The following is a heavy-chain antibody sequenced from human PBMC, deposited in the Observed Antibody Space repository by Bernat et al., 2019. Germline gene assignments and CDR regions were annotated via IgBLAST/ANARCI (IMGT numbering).Heavy chain of an antibody. Sequence: QVQLQESGPGLVKPSETLSLTCAVSGYSISSAYYWGWIRQPPGKGLEWLGTISHSGSAYYDPSLRSLVTISIGTSKNQFSLKLNSVTPEDTALYYCARGGGEWLRYDAFDIWGQGTLVTVYS. V-gene: IGHV4-38-2*01. J-gene: IGHJ3*02. CDR2: ISHSGSA. CDR1: GYSISSAYY. D-gene: IGHD3-3*01. CDR3: ARGGGEWLRYDAFDI.